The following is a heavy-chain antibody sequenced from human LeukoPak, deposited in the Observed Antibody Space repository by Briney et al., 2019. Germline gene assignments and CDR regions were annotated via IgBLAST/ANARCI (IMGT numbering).Heavy chain of an antibody. CDR1: GGSISSGDYY. CDR3: ARDRGGGYSYGPDLYFDL. Sequence: SQTLSLTCTVSGGSISSGDYYWSWIRQPPGKGLEWIGYIYYSGSTYYNPSLKSRVTISLDMSNNRFSLRLTSVTAADTAVYYCARDRGGGYSYGPDLYFDLWGRGTLITASS. V-gene: IGHV4-30-4*01. D-gene: IGHD5-18*01. J-gene: IGHJ2*01. CDR2: IYYSGST.